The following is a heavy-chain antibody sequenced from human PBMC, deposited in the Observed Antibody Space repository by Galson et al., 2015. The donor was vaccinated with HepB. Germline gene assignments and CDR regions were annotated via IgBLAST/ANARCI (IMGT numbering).Heavy chain of an antibody. V-gene: IGHV4-61*02. CDR1: GGSISSGSYY. J-gene: IGHJ4*02. D-gene: IGHD6-6*01. Sequence: TLSLTCTVSGGSISSGSYYWSWIRQPAGKGLEWIGRIYTSGSTNYNPSLESRVTMSVDTSKNQFSLKLSSVTAADTAVYYCARDRSSSSGRVAYFDYWGQGTLVTVSS. CDR2: IYTSGST. CDR3: ARDRSSSSGRVAYFDY.